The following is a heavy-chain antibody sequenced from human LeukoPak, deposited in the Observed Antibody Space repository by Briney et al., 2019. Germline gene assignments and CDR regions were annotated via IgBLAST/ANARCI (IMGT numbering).Heavy chain of an antibody. D-gene: IGHD4-23*01. Sequence: GASLKFSCKSSGGTFSSYAISWVRQAPGQGLEWMGRIIPIFGTANYAQKFQGRVTITTDESTSTAYMELSSLRSEDTAVYYCAWGAMVVTPFDYWGQGTLVTVSS. CDR2: IIPIFGTA. J-gene: IGHJ4*02. V-gene: IGHV1-69*05. CDR3: AWGAMVVTPFDY. CDR1: GGTFSSYA.